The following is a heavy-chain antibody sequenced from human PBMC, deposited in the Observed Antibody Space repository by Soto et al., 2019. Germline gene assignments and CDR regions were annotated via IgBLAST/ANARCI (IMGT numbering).Heavy chain of an antibody. V-gene: IGHV1-18*01. D-gene: IGHD4-17*01. J-gene: IGHJ4*02. Sequence: QVQLVPSGAEVKKPGASVTVSCKASGYTCTSYGISWVRQAPVQGLQWMGCINIYNDNTDYAQNLQGRVTMTTDTSTSTAYMELRSRRSDDTAVYYFARAAYGDYDYWGQGTLVTVSS. CDR2: INIYNDNT. CDR3: ARAAYGDYDY. CDR1: GYTCTSYG.